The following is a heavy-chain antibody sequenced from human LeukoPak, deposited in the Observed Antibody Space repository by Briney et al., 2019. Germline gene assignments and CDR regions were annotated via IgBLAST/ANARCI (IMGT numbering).Heavy chain of an antibody. CDR2: ISYSGYT. CDR3: ARGRNDNGGMFFDS. V-gene: IGHV4-59*01. D-gene: IGHD4-23*01. Sequence: PETLSLTCTVSGGSIRSFYWSWIRQALGRGLEWIGFISYSGYTSYSPSLKSRVAISVDTSRSQFSLRLSSMTAADTAIYYCARGRNDNGGMFFDSWAQGTLVTVSS. CDR1: GGSIRSFY. J-gene: IGHJ4*02.